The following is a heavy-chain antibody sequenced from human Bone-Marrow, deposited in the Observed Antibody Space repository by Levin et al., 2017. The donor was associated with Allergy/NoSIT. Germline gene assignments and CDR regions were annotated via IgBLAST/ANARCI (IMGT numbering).Heavy chain of an antibody. V-gene: IGHV3-9*01. CDR2: INWNSDTI. J-gene: IGHJ4*02. Sequence: SLKISCAASGFTFDDYAIHWVRQRPGRGLEWVAGINWNSDTIGYADSVKGRFTISRDNAKNSLYLQMNSLSTEDTAFYFCAKARGFIAVAGDLDYWGRGTLVTVSS. CDR1: GFTFDDYA. D-gene: IGHD6-19*01. CDR3: AKARGFIAVAGDLDY.